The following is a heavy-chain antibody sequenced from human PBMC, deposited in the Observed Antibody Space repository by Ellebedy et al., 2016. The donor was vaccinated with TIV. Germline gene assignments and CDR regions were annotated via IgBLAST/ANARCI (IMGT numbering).Heavy chain of an antibody. Sequence: GGSLRLSXAASGFTFSSYSMNWVRQAPGKGLEWVSYISSSSSTIYYADSVKGRFTISRDNAKNSLYLQMNSLRDEDTAVYYCAIDCIAVAGRYGMDVWGQGTTVTVSS. D-gene: IGHD6-19*01. CDR2: ISSSSSTI. V-gene: IGHV3-48*02. J-gene: IGHJ6*02. CDR1: GFTFSSYS. CDR3: AIDCIAVAGRYGMDV.